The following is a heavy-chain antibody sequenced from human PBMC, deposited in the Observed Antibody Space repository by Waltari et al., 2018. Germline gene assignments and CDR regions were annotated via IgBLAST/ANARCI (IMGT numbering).Heavy chain of an antibody. V-gene: IGHV3-23*01. CDR3: AKDSDGDPYYFDY. Sequence: EVQLLESGGGLVQPGGSLRLSCAASGFTFSSYAMSWVRRAPGKGLEWVSDISGSGGSTDYADSVKGRFTISRDKSKNTLYLQMNSLRAEDTAVYYCAKDSDGDPYYFDYWGQGTLVTVSS. J-gene: IGHJ4*02. CDR1: GFTFSSYA. CDR2: ISGSGGST. D-gene: IGHD4-17*01.